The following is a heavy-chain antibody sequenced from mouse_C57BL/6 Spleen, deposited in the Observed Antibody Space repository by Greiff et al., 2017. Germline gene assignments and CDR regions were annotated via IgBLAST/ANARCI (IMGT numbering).Heavy chain of an antibody. D-gene: IGHD2-1*01. CDR2: ISYSGST. CDR1: GYSITSGYD. Sequence: VQLKQSGPGMVKPSQSLSLTCTVTGYSITSGYDWHWIRHFPGNKLEWMGYISYSGSTNYNPSLKSRISITHDTSKNHFFLKLNSVTTEDTATYYCARGGNCFYAMDYWGQGTSVTVSS. CDR3: ARGGNCFYAMDY. J-gene: IGHJ4*01. V-gene: IGHV3-1*01.